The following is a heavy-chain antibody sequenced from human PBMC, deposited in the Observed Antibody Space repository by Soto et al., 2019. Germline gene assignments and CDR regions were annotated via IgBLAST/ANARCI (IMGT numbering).Heavy chain of an antibody. J-gene: IGHJ3*02. CDR2: INNNGGSA. CDR3: AKEVTMVVSADAFDI. CDR1: GFTFSSYA. V-gene: IGHV3-23*01. Sequence: EVQLLESGGGLVQPGGSLRLSCAASGFTFSSYAMSWVRQAPGRGLEWISAINNNGGSAYYAGSMKGRFTISRDNSKNTLYLHMNSLRAEDTAIYYCAKEVTMVVSADAFDIWGQGTMVTVSS. D-gene: IGHD3-10*01.